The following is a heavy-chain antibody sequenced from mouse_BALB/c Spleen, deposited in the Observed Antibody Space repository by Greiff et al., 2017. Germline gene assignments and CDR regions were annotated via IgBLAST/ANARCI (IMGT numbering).Heavy chain of an antibody. V-gene: IGHV5-6-5*01. J-gene: IGHJ4*01. CDR1: GFTFSSYA. Sequence: EVMLVESGGGLVKPGGSLKLSCAASGFTFSSYAMSWVRQTPEKRLEWVASISSGGSTYYPDSVKGRFTISRDNARNILYLQMSSLRSEDTAMYYCARSSDGYYEDYYAMDYWGQGTSVTVSS. CDR2: ISSGGST. D-gene: IGHD2-3*01. CDR3: ARSSDGYYEDYYAMDY.